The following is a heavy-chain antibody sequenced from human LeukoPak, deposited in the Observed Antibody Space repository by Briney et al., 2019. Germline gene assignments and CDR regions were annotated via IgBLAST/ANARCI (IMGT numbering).Heavy chain of an antibody. D-gene: IGHD4-17*01. CDR3: ARVYDYGDYGRFDY. Sequence: GGSLRLSCAASGFTFSSYWMSWVRQAPGKGLEWVANIKQDGSEKYYVDSVKGRFTISRDNAKNSLYLQMNSLRAEDTAVYYCARVYDYGDYGRFDYWGQGTLVTVSS. V-gene: IGHV3-7*01. J-gene: IGHJ4*02. CDR1: GFTFSSYW. CDR2: IKQDGSEK.